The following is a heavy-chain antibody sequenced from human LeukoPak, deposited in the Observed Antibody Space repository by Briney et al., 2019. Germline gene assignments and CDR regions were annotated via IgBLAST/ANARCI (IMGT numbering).Heavy chain of an antibody. CDR1: GFTFDDYA. CDR2: ISWHSVTM. Sequence: GGSLRLSCAASGFTFDDYAMHWVRLAPGKGLEWVSGISWHSVTMTYADSVKGRFAITRDNAKNSLYLQMNDLRVEDTALYYCAKDRGDSDHYGLDVWGQGTTVIVSS. V-gene: IGHV3-9*01. D-gene: IGHD3-10*01. CDR3: AKDRGDSDHYGLDV. J-gene: IGHJ6*02.